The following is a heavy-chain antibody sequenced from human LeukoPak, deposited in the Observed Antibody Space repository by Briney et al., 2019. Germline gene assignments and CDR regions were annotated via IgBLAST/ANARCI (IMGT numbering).Heavy chain of an antibody. CDR3: AKDDNYIRFLS. D-gene: IGHD3-16*01. V-gene: IGHV3-23*01. J-gene: IGHJ5*02. Sequence: GGSLRLSCAAAGFTFRNYAMSWVRQAPGKGLEWVSAISGSGGSTYYADSVKGRFTISRDNSKNTLYLQMNSLRAEDTAVYYCAKDDNYIRFLSWGQGTLVTVSS. CDR1: GFTFRNYA. CDR2: ISGSGGST.